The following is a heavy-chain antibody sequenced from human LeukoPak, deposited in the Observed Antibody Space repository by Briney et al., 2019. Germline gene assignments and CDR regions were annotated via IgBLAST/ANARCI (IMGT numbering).Heavy chain of an antibody. CDR2: IYYSGST. J-gene: IGHJ4*02. Sequence: SETLSLTCTVSGGSISSSSYYWGWIRQPPGKGLEWIGSIYYSGSTYYNPSLKSRVTISVDTSKNQFSLKLSSVTAADTAVYYCARVPYYDSSGYFDYWGQGTLVTASS. V-gene: IGHV4-39*07. CDR3: ARVPYYDSSGYFDY. CDR1: GGSISSSSYY. D-gene: IGHD3-22*01.